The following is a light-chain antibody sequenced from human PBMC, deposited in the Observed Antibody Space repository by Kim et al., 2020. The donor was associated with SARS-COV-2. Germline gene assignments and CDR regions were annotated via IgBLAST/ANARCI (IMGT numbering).Light chain of an antibody. J-gene: IGKJ2*01. CDR1: HDVSTD. CDR3: LQSYAFPYT. V-gene: IGKV1-6*01. Sequence: AIQMTQSPSSLSASVGDRVTISCRASHDVSTDVDWYQQKPGKAPTLLIYGASDLQRGVPSRFSGEGSGTDFTLTIDSLQPEDLGSYYCLQSYAFPYTFGQGTKLEIK. CDR2: GAS.